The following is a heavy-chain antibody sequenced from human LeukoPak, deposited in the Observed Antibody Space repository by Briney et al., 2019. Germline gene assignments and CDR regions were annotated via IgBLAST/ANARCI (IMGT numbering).Heavy chain of an antibody. V-gene: IGHV3-53*05. CDR3: ARAGSSDFDY. CDR2: IYSGGST. D-gene: IGHD1-26*01. Sequence: GGSLRLSCAASGFTVSSNYMSWVRQAPGKGLEWVSVIYSGGSTYYADSVKGRFTISRDNSKNTLYLQMGSLRAEDMAVYYCARAGSSDFDYWGQGTLVTVSS. J-gene: IGHJ4*02. CDR1: GFTVSSNY.